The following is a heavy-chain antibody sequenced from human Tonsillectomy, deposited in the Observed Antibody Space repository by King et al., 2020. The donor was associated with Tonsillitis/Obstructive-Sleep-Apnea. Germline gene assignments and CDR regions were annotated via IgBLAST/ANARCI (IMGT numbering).Heavy chain of an antibody. CDR2: IYSGGST. J-gene: IGHJ4*02. D-gene: IGHD1-26*01. Sequence: QLVQSGGGLIQPGGSLRLSCAASGFTVSSNYMSWVRQAPGKGLEWGSVIYSGGSTYYADSVKCRFTISRDNSKHTLYLQMNSLRAEDTAVYYCARGLVGATSLGVSLDYWGQGTLVTVSS. CDR1: GFTVSSNY. CDR3: ARGLVGATSLGVSLDY. V-gene: IGHV3-53*01.